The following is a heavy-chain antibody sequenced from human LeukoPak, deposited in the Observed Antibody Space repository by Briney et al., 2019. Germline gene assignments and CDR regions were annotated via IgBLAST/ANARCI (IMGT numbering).Heavy chain of an antibody. J-gene: IGHJ4*02. CDR2: ISAYNGNT. CDR1: GYPFTGHY. CDR3: ARVLAAAGTSDY. V-gene: IGHV1-18*04. D-gene: IGHD6-13*01. Sequence: ASVKVSCKASGYPFTGHYLHWVRQAPGQGLEWMGWISAYNGNTNYAQKLQGRVTMTTDTSTSTAYMELRSLRSDDTAVYYCARVLAAAGTSDYWGQGTLVTVSS.